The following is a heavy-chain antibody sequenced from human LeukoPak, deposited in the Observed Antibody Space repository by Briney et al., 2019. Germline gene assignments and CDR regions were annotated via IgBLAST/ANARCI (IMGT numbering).Heavy chain of an antibody. CDR2: ISAYNGNT. V-gene: IGHV1-18*01. CDR1: GYTFTSYG. D-gene: IGHD3-3*01. J-gene: IGHJ2*01. Sequence: ASVKVSCKASGYTFTSYGISWVRQAPGQGLEWMGWISAYNGNTNYAQKLQGRVTMTTDTSTSTAYVELRSLRSDDTAVYYCARVTTIFGVVIRNWYFDLWGRGTLVTVSS. CDR3: ARVTTIFGVVIRNWYFDL.